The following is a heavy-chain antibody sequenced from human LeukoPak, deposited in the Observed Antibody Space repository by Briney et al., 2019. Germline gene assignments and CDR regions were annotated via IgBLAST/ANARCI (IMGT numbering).Heavy chain of an antibody. CDR3: AKVVRRGYYYYGMDV. CDR2: ISGSGGST. V-gene: IGHV3-23*01. CDR1: GFTFSSYA. D-gene: IGHD3-10*01. J-gene: IGHJ6*02. Sequence: GSLRLSCAAPGFTFSSYAMSWVRQAPGKGLEWVSAISGSGGSTYYADSVKGRFTISRDNSKNTLYLQMNSLRAEDTAVYYCAKVVRRGYYYYGMDVWGQGTTVTVSS.